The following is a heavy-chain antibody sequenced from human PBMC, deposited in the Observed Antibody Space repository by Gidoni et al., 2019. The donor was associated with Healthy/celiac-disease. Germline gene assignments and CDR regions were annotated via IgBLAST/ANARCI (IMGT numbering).Heavy chain of an antibody. CDR2: ISYDGSNK. Sequence: QVQLVESGGGVVQPGRSRRLSCAASGFTFSSYAMHWVRQAPGKGLEWVAVISYDGSNKYYADSVKGRFTISRDNSKNTLYLQMNSLRAEDTAVYYCARENGGDSAYFDYWGQGTLVTVSS. V-gene: IGHV3-30-3*01. D-gene: IGHD2-21*02. CDR1: GFTFSSYA. CDR3: ARENGGDSAYFDY. J-gene: IGHJ4*02.